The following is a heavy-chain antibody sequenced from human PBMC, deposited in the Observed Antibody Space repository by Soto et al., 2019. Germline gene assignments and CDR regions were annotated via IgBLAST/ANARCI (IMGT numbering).Heavy chain of an antibody. CDR2: IIPIFGTA. J-gene: IGHJ6*02. Sequence: SVKVSCKASGGTFSSYAISWVRQAPGQGLEWMGGIIPIFGTANYAQKFQGRVTITADESTSTAYMELSSLRSEDTAVYYCARVIESIFGPAYYYYYGMDVWGQGTTVTVSS. CDR1: GGTFSSYA. CDR3: ARVIESIFGPAYYYYYGMDV. D-gene: IGHD3-3*01. V-gene: IGHV1-69*13.